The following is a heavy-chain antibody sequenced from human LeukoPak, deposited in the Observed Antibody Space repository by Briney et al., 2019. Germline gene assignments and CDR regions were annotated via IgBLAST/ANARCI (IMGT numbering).Heavy chain of an antibody. J-gene: IGHJ4*02. Sequence: SETLSLTCAVYGGSFSGYYWSWIRQPPGKGLEWIGEINHSGSTDYNPSLKSRVTISVDTSKNQFSLKLSSVTAADTAVYYCARGVSFDYWGQGTLVTVSS. V-gene: IGHV4-34*01. CDR1: GGSFSGYY. CDR2: INHSGST. CDR3: ARGVSFDY.